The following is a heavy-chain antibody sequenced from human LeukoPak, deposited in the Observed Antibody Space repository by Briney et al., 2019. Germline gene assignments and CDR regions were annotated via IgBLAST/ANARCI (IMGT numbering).Heavy chain of an antibody. CDR3: AKRGVVIRVILVGFHKEAYYFDS. D-gene: IGHD3-22*01. CDR2: ITGSGGST. J-gene: IGHJ4*02. V-gene: IGHV3-23*01. CDR1: GIALSNYG. Sequence: GGSLRLSCAVSGIALSNYGMSWVRQAPGKGLEWVAGITGSGGSTNYADSVKGRFTISRDNPKHTLYLQMNSLRAADTAVYFCAKRGVVIRVILVGFHKEAYYFDSWGQGALVTVSS.